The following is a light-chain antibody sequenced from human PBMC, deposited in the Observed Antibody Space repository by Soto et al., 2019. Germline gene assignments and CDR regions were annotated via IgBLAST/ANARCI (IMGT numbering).Light chain of an antibody. CDR3: QQSYSTPLT. CDR2: AAS. J-gene: IGKJ4*01. V-gene: IGKV1-39*01. Sequence: DIQMTQSPSSLSASVGDRVTITCRASQSISSSLNWYQQKPGKAPKLLIYAASSLQSGVPSRFSGSGSGTDCTLTISSLQPEDCATYYCQQSYSTPLTFGGGTKVEIK. CDR1: QSISSS.